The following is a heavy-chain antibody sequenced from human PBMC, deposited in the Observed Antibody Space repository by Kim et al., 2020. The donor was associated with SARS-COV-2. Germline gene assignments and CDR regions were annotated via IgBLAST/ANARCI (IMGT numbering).Heavy chain of an antibody. D-gene: IGHD3-10*01. J-gene: IGHJ2*01. CDR2: ISSSSSTI. CDR1: GFTFSSYS. CDR3: EKAMGFGEKYFDL. V-gene: IGHV3-48*04. Sequence: GGSLRLSCAASGFTFSSYSMNWVRQAPGKGLEWVSYISSSSSTIYYADSVKGRFTISRDNAKNSLYLQMNSLRAEDTAVYYCEKAMGFGEKYFDLWGRGTLVTVSS.